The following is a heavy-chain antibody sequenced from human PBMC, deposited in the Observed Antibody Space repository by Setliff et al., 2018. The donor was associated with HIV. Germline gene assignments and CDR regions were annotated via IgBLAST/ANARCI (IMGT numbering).Heavy chain of an antibody. Sequence: SVKVSCKASGGSFSSYGISWVRQAPGQGLEWMGGIIPMVSLPNFAQSFLGRLTITANRSTTTAYMELSRLTSEDTAVYYCARGQLKPTGYFFDYWGLGTLVTVSS. CDR2: IIPMVSLP. D-gene: IGHD1-1*01. V-gene: IGHV1-69*10. J-gene: IGHJ4*02. CDR1: GGSFSSYG. CDR3: ARGQLKPTGYFFDY.